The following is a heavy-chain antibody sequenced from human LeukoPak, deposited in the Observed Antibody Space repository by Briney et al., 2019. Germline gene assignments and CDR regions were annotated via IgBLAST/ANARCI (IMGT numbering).Heavy chain of an antibody. J-gene: IGHJ5*02. CDR3: ARGRVATTRNNWFDP. CDR1: GGSISSYY. Sequence: SETLSLTCTVSGGSISSYYWSWIRQPPGKGLVWIGYIYYSGSTNYNPSLKSRVTISVDTSKNQLSLKLSSVTAADTAVYYCARGRVATTRNNWFDPWGQGTLVTVSS. CDR2: IYYSGST. D-gene: IGHD5-12*01. V-gene: IGHV4-59*01.